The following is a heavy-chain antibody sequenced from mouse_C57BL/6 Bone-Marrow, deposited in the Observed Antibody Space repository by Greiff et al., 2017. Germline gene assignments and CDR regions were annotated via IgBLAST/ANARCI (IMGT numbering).Heavy chain of an antibody. Sequence: QVQLKEPGPGLVAPSQSLSITCTVSGFSLTSYGVSWVRQPPGKGLEWLGVIWGAGSTNYHSPLISSLCISKDNSRSQVFLKRNSMQADDTATYCGAKYGYYPYYIDYGGQGTTLTVSS. V-gene: IGHV2-3*01. D-gene: IGHD2-3*01. CDR2: IWGAGST. CDR3: AKYGYYPYYIDY. J-gene: IGHJ2*01. CDR1: GFSLTSYG.